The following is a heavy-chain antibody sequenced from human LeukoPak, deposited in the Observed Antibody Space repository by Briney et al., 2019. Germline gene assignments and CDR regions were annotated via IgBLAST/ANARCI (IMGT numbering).Heavy chain of an antibody. CDR1: GGSISSYY. V-gene: IGHV4-59*01. Sequence: SETLSLTCTVSGGSISSYYWSWIRQPPGKGLEWIGYIYYSGSTNYNPSLKSRVTISVDTPKNQFSLKLSSVTAADTAVYYCARVRTPYGYYGMDVWGQGTTVTVSS. J-gene: IGHJ6*02. CDR3: ARVRTPYGYYGMDV. D-gene: IGHD3-10*01. CDR2: IYYSGST.